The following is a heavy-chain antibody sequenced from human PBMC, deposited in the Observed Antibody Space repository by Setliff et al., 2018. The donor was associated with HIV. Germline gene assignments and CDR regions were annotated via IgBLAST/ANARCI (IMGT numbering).Heavy chain of an antibody. CDR3: ARRIDNSGSFPDKNWFDT. Sequence: KPSETLSLTCTVSGGSISSYCWNWIRQSPGRGLEWIGFIFSSGSTKYNPSLQSRVTISIDTSKNQFSLKLTSVTAADTAVYYCARRIDNSGSFPDKNWFDTWGQGTLVTVSS. V-gene: IGHV4-4*09. J-gene: IGHJ5*02. CDR1: GGSISSYC. D-gene: IGHD3-10*01. CDR2: IFSSGST.